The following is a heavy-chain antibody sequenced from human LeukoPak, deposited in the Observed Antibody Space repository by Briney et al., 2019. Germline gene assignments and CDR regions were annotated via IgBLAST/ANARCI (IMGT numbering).Heavy chain of an antibody. CDR2: TYYRSKWYN. CDR3: ARVYVPQDIVVVPAAYNWFDP. D-gene: IGHD2-2*01. CDR1: GDSVSSNSAA. V-gene: IGHV6-1*01. Sequence: SQTLSLTCAISGDSVSSNSAAWNWIRQSPSRGLEWLGRTYYRSKWYNDYAVSVKSRITINPDTSKNQFSLQLNSVTPEDTAVYYCARVYVPQDIVVVPAAYNWFDPWGQGTLVTVSS. J-gene: IGHJ5*02.